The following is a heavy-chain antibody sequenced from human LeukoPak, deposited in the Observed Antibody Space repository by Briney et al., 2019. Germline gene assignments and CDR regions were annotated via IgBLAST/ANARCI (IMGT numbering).Heavy chain of an antibody. V-gene: IGHV3-7*01. Sequence: PGGSLRLSCAASGFTFSRYWMSWVRQAPGKGLEWVANIKQDGSEKYYVDSVKGRFTISRDNAKNSLYLQMNSLRAEDTAVYYCASGNNRYYYYMDVWGKGTTVTVSS. CDR1: GFTFSRYW. J-gene: IGHJ6*03. CDR2: IKQDGSEK. CDR3: ASGNNRYYYYMDV. D-gene: IGHD1-14*01.